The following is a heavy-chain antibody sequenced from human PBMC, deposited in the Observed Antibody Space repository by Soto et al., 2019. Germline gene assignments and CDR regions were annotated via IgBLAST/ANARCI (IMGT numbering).Heavy chain of an antibody. V-gene: IGHV1-46*01. CDR2: INPSGSST. Sequence: GASVKVSCKASGYTFTNYYIHWVRQAPGQGLEWMGIINPSGSSTRYAQKFQNRVTMTRDTSSSTVYMELSSLRFEDTAMYFCARDVGDSGSHWFDAWGQGSLVTVSS. CDR1: GYTFTNYY. J-gene: IGHJ5*02. D-gene: IGHD1-26*01. CDR3: ARDVGDSGSHWFDA.